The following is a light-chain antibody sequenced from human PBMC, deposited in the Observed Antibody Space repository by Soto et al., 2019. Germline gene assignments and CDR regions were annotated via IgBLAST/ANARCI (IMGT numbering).Light chain of an antibody. Sequence: QAVVTQEPSLTVSPGGTVTLTCASSTGAVTSGYYPNWFQQKPGQAPSALIYSTSNKHSCTPARVSGSPLGGKAALTLSGVQPEDEAEYYCLLYYGGAYVFGPGTKVTVL. CDR2: STS. CDR1: TGAVTSGYY. J-gene: IGLJ1*01. CDR3: LLYYGGAYV. V-gene: IGLV7-43*01.